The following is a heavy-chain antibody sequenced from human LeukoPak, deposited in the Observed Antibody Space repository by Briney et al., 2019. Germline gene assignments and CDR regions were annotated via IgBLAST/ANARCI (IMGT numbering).Heavy chain of an antibody. CDR1: GGSFSGYY. CDR2: INHSGST. D-gene: IGHD2-8*01. J-gene: IGHJ4*02. CDR3: ARGRVLKKFDY. V-gene: IGHV4-34*01. Sequence: PSETLSLTCAVYGGSFSGYYWSWIRQPPGKGLEWIGEINHSGSTNYNPSLKSRVTISVDTSKNQFSLKLSSVTAADTAVYYCARGRVLKKFDYWGQGTLVTVSS.